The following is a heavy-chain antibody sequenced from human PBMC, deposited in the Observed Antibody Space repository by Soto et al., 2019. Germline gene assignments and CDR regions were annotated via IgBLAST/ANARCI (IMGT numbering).Heavy chain of an antibody. V-gene: IGHV3-49*03. J-gene: IGHJ4*02. CDR1: GFTFGDYA. CDR2: IRSKAYGGTT. D-gene: IGHD3-9*01. Sequence: GGSLRLSCTASGFTFGDYAMSWFRQAPGKGLEWVGFIRSKAYGGTTEYAASVKGRFTISRDDSKSIAYLQMNSLKTEDTAVYYCTRDENYDILTGYFDYWGQGTLVTVSS. CDR3: TRDENYDILTGYFDY.